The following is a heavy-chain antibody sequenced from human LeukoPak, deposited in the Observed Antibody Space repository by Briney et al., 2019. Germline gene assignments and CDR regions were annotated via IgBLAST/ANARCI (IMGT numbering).Heavy chain of an antibody. CDR1: GGTFSSYA. J-gene: IGHJ3*02. D-gene: IGHD3-3*01. CDR3: AREEWPAGAFDI. CDR2: IIPILGIV. V-gene: IGHV1-69*04. Sequence: SVKVSCKASGGTFSSYAISWVRQAPGQGLEWMGRIIPILGIVNYAQKFQGRVTITADKSTSTAYMELSSLRSEDTAVYYCAREEWPAGAFDIWGQGTMVTVSS.